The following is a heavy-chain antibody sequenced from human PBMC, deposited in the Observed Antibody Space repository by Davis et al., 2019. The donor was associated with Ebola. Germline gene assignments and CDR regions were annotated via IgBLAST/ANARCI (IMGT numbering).Heavy chain of an antibody. CDR2: IYYSGST. D-gene: IGHD1-1*01. Sequence: PGGSLRLSCTVSGGSMSNGVSYWGWIRQSPGRGLEWIGSIYYSGSTHYNPSLKSRLTMSVDTSKNQVSLHLSSVTAADTAVYYCARNNSGIPFDYWGQGVLVTVSP. CDR3: ARNNSGIPFDY. CDR1: GGSMSNGVSY. V-gene: IGHV4-39*07. J-gene: IGHJ4*02.